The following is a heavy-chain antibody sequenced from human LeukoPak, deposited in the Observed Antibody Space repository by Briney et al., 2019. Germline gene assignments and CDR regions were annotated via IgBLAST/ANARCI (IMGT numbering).Heavy chain of an antibody. D-gene: IGHD1-26*01. Sequence: KSSQTLSLTCTVSGGSISSGSYYWSWIRQPAGKGLEWIGRIYTSGSTNYNPSPKSRVTISVDTSKNQFSLKLSSVTAADTAVYYCARAKWEIDYWGQGTLVTVSS. CDR1: GGSISSGSYY. V-gene: IGHV4-61*02. J-gene: IGHJ4*02. CDR2: IYTSGST. CDR3: ARAKWEIDY.